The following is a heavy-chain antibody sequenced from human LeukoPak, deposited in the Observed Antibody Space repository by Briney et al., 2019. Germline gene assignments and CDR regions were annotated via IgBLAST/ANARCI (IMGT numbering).Heavy chain of an antibody. V-gene: IGHV3-53*01. CDR2: IYSGGST. D-gene: IGHD6-6*01. Sequence: GGSLRLSCAASGFTVSSNYMSWVRQAPGKGLEWVSVIYSGGSTYYADSVKGRFTISRDNSKNTLYLQMNSLRAEDTAVHYCARAYSSSSHYYGMDVWGQGTTVTVSS. CDR3: ARAYSSSSHYYGMDV. J-gene: IGHJ6*02. CDR1: GFTVSSNY.